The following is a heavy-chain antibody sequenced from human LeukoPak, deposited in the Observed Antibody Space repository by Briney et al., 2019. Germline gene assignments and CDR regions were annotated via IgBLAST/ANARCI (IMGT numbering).Heavy chain of an antibody. Sequence: GSLRLSCAASGFTFSSYGMHWVRQAPGKGLEWVAVIWYDGSNKYYADSVKGRFTISRDNSKNTLYLQMNSLRAEDTAVYYCAKDSVYYDSSPGYWGQGTLATVSS. CDR3: AKDSVYYDSSPGY. V-gene: IGHV3-33*06. D-gene: IGHD3-22*01. J-gene: IGHJ4*02. CDR1: GFTFSSYG. CDR2: IWYDGSNK.